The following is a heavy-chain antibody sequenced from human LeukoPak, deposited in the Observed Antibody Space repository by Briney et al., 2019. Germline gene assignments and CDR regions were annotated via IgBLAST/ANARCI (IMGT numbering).Heavy chain of an antibody. D-gene: IGHD2-2*01. J-gene: IGHJ4*02. CDR3: AREAFWGYCSSTSCPPGPDY. Sequence: ASVKVSCKASGYTFTGYYMHWVRQAPGQGLGWMGWINPNSGGTNYAQKFQGRVTMTRDTSISTAYMELSRLRSDDTAVYYCAREAFWGYCSSTSCPPGPDYWGQGTLVTVSS. CDR1: GYTFTGYY. V-gene: IGHV1-2*02. CDR2: INPNSGGT.